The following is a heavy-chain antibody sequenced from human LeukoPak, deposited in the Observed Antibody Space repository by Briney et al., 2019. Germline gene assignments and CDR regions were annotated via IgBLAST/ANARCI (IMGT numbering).Heavy chain of an antibody. J-gene: IGHJ4*02. CDR3: ARGSSGVDY. Sequence: GGSLRLSCAASGFTFSSYAMSWVRQAPGKGLEWVSYITSTTSTINYADSVKGRFTISRDNAKNSLYLQMNSLRAEDTAVYYCARGSSGVDYWGQGTLVTVSS. D-gene: IGHD6-19*01. CDR1: GFTFSSYA. V-gene: IGHV3-48*04. CDR2: ITSTTSTI.